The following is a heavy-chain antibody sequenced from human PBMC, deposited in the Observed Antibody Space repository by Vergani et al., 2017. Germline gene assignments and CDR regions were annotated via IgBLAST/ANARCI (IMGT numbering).Heavy chain of an antibody. J-gene: IGHJ4*02. CDR1: GYSFTGYY. CDR2: IIPDSGDS. Sequence: QVQLVQSGAEVKKPGASVKVSCKTSGYSFTGYYIHWVRQAPGQGLEWMGYIIPDSGDSNSAQKFRGWVTLTRDTSISTAYMELNSLTSDDTAVYYCARDPGSAWPNYWGQGTLVTVSS. D-gene: IGHD6-25*01. CDR3: ARDPGSAWPNY. V-gene: IGHV1-2*04.